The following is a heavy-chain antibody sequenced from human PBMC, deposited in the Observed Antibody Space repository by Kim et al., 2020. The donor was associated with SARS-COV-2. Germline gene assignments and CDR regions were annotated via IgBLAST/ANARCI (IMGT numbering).Heavy chain of an antibody. V-gene: IGHV1-3*01. CDR1: GYTFTSYA. J-gene: IGHJ6*02. Sequence: ASVKVSCKASGYTFTSYAMHWVRQAPGQRLEWMGWINAGNGNTKYSQKFQGRVTITRDTSASTAYMELSSLRSEDTAVYYCARGCTAPSDSSSCHDLYYYGMDVWGQGTTVTVSS. CDR3: ARGCTAPSDSSSCHDLYYYGMDV. D-gene: IGHD6-13*01. CDR2: INAGNGNT.